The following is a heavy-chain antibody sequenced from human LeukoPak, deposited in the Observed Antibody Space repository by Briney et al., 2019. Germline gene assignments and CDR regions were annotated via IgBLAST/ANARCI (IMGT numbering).Heavy chain of an antibody. V-gene: IGHV3-7*04. Sequence: GGSLRLSCAASGFTFSSYAMSWVRQAPGKGLEWVATIKQDGSEKFYVDSAKGRFTISRDNAKKSLYLQMNSLRGEDTAIYYCARGGGYASDYWGQGTLVTVSS. CDR1: GFTFSSYA. D-gene: IGHD2-2*01. J-gene: IGHJ4*02. CDR2: IKQDGSEK. CDR3: ARGGGYASDY.